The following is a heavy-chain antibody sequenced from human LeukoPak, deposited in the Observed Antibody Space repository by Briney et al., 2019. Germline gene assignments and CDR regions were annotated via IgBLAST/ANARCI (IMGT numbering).Heavy chain of an antibody. Sequence: GGSLRLSCAASGFTFSSYAMSWVRQAPGKGLEWVSTISETGRSTYYADSVKGQFTISRDNSKNTLYLQMNSLRAEDTAVYYCARALKGWYYFDYWGQGTLVTVSS. J-gene: IGHJ4*02. CDR2: ISETGRST. CDR1: GFTFSSYA. CDR3: ARALKGWYYFDY. V-gene: IGHV3-23*01.